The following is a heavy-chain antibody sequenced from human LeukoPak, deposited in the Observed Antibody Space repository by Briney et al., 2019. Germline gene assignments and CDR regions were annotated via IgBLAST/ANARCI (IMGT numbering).Heavy chain of an antibody. V-gene: IGHV1-2*02. Sequence: GASVKVSCKPSGYTFTGYYIHWVRQAPGQGLEWMGWINPNSGGTNYAQKFQGRVTMTKDTSISTAYMELSRLRSDDTAVYYCARDFLHVYYYDSSGYVRGAFDIWGQGTVVTVSS. CDR1: GYTFTGYY. D-gene: IGHD3-22*01. J-gene: IGHJ3*02. CDR2: INPNSGGT. CDR3: ARDFLHVYYYDSSGYVRGAFDI.